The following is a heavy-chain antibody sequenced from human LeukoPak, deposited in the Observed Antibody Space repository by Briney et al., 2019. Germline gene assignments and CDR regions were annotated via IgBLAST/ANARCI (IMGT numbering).Heavy chain of an antibody. J-gene: IGHJ5*02. D-gene: IGHD2-2*01. CDR3: ATAAVVPAAMRRFRNWFDP. CDR2: FDPEDGET. CDR1: GYTLTELS. V-gene: IGHV1-24*01. Sequence: ASVKVSCKVSGYTLTELSMHWVRQAPGKGLEWMGGFDPEDGETIYAQKFQGRVTMTEDTSTDTAYMELSSLRSGDTAVYYCATAAVVPAAMRRFRNWFDPWGQGTLVTVSS.